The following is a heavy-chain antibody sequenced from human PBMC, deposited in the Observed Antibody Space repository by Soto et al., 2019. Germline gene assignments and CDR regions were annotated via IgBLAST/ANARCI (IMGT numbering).Heavy chain of an antibody. CDR1: GGTFSSYA. CDR3: ARARIAADGTRNYGMGV. D-gene: IGHD6-13*01. V-gene: IGHV1-69*06. Sequence: SVKVSCKASGGTFSSYAISWLRQAPGQGLEWMGGIIPIFGTANSAQKFQGRVTITADKSTSTAYMELSSLRSEETAVYYCARARIAADGTRNYGMGVWGQGTTVSVAS. J-gene: IGHJ6*02. CDR2: IIPIFGTA.